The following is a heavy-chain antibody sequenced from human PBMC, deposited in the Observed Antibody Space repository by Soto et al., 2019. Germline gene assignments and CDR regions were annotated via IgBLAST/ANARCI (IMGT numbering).Heavy chain of an antibody. Sequence: SETLSLTCTVSGGSISSGGYYWSWIRQHPGKGLEWIGYIYYSGSTYYNPSLKSRVTISVDTSKNQFSLKLSSVTAADTAVYYCARTHLYYYDSSGYYPLDYWGQGTLVTVSS. V-gene: IGHV4-31*03. J-gene: IGHJ4*02. CDR3: ARTHLYYYDSSGYYPLDY. CDR2: IYYSGST. D-gene: IGHD3-22*01. CDR1: GGSISSGGYY.